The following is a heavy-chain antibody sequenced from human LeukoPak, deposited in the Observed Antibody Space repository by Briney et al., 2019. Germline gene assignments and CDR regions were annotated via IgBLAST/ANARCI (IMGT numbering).Heavy chain of an antibody. V-gene: IGHV3-30*18. CDR1: GFTFSSYG. Sequence: GGSLRLSCAASGFTFSSYGMHWARQAPGKGLEWVAVISYDGSNKYYADSVKGRFTISRDNSKNTLYLQMNSLRAEDTAVYYCAKSGTEGWFDPWGQGTLVTVSS. CDR3: AKSGTEGWFDP. J-gene: IGHJ5*02. CDR2: ISYDGSNK. D-gene: IGHD6-25*01.